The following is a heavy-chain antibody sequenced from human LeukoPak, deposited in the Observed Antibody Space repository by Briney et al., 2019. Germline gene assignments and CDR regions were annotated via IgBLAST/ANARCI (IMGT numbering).Heavy chain of an antibody. Sequence: SETLSLTCTVSGGSISSHYWSWLRQPPGKGLEWIGYIYYSGSTNYNPSLKSRVTISVDTSKNQFSLKLSSVTAADTAVYYCARDSDGNLDYWGQGTLVTVSS. CDR3: ARDSDGNLDY. CDR1: GGSISSHY. V-gene: IGHV4-59*11. CDR2: IYYSGST. D-gene: IGHD3-10*01. J-gene: IGHJ4*02.